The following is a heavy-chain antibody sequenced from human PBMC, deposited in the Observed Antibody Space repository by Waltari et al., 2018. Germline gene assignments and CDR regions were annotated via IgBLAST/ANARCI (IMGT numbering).Heavy chain of an antibody. CDR3: AGAGLDW. V-gene: IGHV3-7*04. Sequence: EVQLVESGGGLVQPGGALRLFGAASGFPFNNYYMSWARQAPGKGLEWVANINQDETDKNYLDSVKGRFTISRDNTKNSLFLQMNSLRVEDTAVYYCAGAGLDWWGQGTLVTVSS. CDR1: GFPFNNYY. J-gene: IGHJ4*02. CDR2: INQDETDK.